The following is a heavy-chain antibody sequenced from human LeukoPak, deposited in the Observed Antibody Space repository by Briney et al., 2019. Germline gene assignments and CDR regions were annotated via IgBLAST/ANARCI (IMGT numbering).Heavy chain of an antibody. CDR1: GGTFSSYA. Sequence: SVKVSCKASGGTFSSYAISWVRQAPGQGLEWMGGIIPIFGTANYAQKFQGRVTITADKSTSTAYMELSSLRSEDTAVYYCARGIVGSSRPLDYWGQGTLVTVSS. CDR3: ARGIVGSSRPLDY. J-gene: IGHJ4*02. V-gene: IGHV1-69*06. D-gene: IGHD6-6*01. CDR2: IIPIFGTA.